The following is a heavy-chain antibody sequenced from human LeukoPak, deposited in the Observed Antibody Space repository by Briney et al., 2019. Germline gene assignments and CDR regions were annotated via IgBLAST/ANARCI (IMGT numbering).Heavy chain of an antibody. V-gene: IGHV3-23*01. Sequence: PGGALRLSCAASGFTFSSSALSWVRPAPGEGVGGVSAICNNGGYTYYADSVQGRFTISRDNSKSTLCLQMNSLRAEDTAVYYCAKQLGYCSDGSCYFPYWGQGTLVTVSS. CDR1: GFTFSSSA. J-gene: IGHJ4*02. CDR3: AKQLGYCSDGSCYFPY. D-gene: IGHD2-15*01. CDR2: ICNNGGYT.